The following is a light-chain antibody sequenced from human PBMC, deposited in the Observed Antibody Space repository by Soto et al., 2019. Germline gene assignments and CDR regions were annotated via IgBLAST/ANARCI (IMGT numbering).Light chain of an antibody. CDR2: GTS. Sequence: DIQMTQSPSSLSASVGDRVTLTCRASQSISKYLNWYQLKSGKGPKLLIYGTSTLQSGVPSRFRGSGSGTDFTLTISNLQPEDFAVYYCQQGYSTLLTFGGGTRVEIK. CDR1: QSISKY. CDR3: QQGYSTLLT. J-gene: IGKJ4*01. V-gene: IGKV1-39*01.